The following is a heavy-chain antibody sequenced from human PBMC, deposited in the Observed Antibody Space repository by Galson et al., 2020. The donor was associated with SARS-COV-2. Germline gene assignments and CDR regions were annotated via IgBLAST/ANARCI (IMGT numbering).Heavy chain of an antibody. Sequence: GESLKISCQASGYRFSDYWIAWVRQMPGKGLEWMGIIYPGDLDIRYSPSFQGQVTISVDKSSSTAYLQWNSLKASDTAFYYCARHGLGGSATSMCYASFFCYGRGVWGPGATVTGSS. CDR2: IYPGDLDI. J-gene: IGHJ6*02. V-gene: IGHV5-51*01. CDR1: GYRFSDYW. CDR3: ARHGLGGSATSMCYASFFCYGRGV. D-gene: IGHD2-15*01.